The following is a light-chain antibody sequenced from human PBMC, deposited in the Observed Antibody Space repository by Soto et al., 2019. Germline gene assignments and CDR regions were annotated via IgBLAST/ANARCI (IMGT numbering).Light chain of an antibody. V-gene: IGLV7-46*01. Sequence: QAVVTQEPSLTVSPGGTVPLTCGSSTGAVTSGHYPYWFQQKPGQAPRTLIYDASNKHAWTPARLSGSLLGGKAALTLSGAQPEDEAEYYCSLSFSGVWVFGGGTKVTVL. J-gene: IGLJ2*01. CDR1: TGAVTSGHY. CDR2: DAS. CDR3: SLSFSGVWV.